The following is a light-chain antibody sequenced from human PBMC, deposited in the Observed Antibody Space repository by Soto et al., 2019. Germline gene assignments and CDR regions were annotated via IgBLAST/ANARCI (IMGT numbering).Light chain of an antibody. CDR1: QSVSSFY. V-gene: IGKV3-20*01. CDR2: GAS. Sequence: EIVLTQSPGTLSLSPGERATLWFRASQSVSSFYLAWYQQKPGQAPRLLIYGASRRATGIPDRFSGSGSETDFTLTITRLGPEDFAVYYCQQYARSPITFGQGTRLEIK. J-gene: IGKJ5*01. CDR3: QQYARSPIT.